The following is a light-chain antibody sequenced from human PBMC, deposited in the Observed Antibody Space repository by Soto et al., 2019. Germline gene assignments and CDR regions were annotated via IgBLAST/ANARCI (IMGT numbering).Light chain of an antibody. Sequence: DIVRTQSPLSLPVTPGEPASISCRSSQSLLHSNGDNYLAWYLQKPGQSPQLLIYWGSNRASGVPDRFSGSGSGTDFTLKISRVEAEDVGVYYCMQALQTPYTFGQGTKLEIK. CDR1: QSLLHSNGDNY. V-gene: IGKV2-28*01. CDR3: MQALQTPYT. CDR2: WGS. J-gene: IGKJ2*01.